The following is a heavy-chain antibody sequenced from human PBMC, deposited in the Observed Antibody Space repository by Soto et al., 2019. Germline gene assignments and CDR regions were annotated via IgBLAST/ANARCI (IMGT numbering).Heavy chain of an antibody. CDR2: VNPSGGHT. V-gene: IGHV1-46*01. J-gene: IGHJ4*02. D-gene: IGHD2-21*02. CDR3: ARGGHVVVVTAALDY. Sequence: QVQLVQSGAEVKKPGASVKVSCKASGDTFTDYYIHWVRQAPGQGLEWMGTVNPSGGHTTYAQHFLGRVTXTXXXSXXTLYMELTSLTAEDTAVYYGARGGHVVVVTAALDYWGQGTLVTVSS. CDR1: GDTFTDYY.